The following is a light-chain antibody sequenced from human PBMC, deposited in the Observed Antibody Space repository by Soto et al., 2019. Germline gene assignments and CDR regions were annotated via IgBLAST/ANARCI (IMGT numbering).Light chain of an antibody. CDR3: QQYSNSPYT. CDR2: RAS. V-gene: IGKV3-20*01. Sequence: EVVLTQSPGTLSLSPGERATLSCRASQTIASNFLGWYQQKPGQVPRLLIYRASSRATGIPDRFSGSGSGTDFTLTITRLEPEDFALYYCQQYSNSPYTFGQGTKLEIK. CDR1: QTIASNF. J-gene: IGKJ2*01.